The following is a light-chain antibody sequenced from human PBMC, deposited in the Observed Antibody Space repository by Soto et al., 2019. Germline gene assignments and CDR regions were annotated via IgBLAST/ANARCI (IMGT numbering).Light chain of an antibody. CDR1: QSLGSN. Sequence: IGMTKSPGTLSLSTGDTATLSCRASQSLGSNLAWYQQKPGQAPRLLIYGASTRATGIPARFSGSGSGTEFTLTISSLQSEDFAVYYCQQYSNLWPLGQGTKVDIK. CDR2: GAS. CDR3: QQYSNLWP. J-gene: IGKJ1*01. V-gene: IGKV3-15*01.